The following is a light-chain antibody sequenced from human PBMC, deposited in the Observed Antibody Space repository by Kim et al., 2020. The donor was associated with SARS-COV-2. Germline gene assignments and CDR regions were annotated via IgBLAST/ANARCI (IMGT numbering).Light chain of an antibody. CDR2: GKN. J-gene: IGLJ2*01. V-gene: IGLV3-19*01. CDR1: SLRSYY. CDR3: NSRDSNDYVV. Sequence: VALGQTVRITCQGDSLRSYYATGYQQKPGQAPIPVIYGKNNRPSGIPDRFSGSSSGNTASLTITGTQAGDEADYYCNSRDSNDYVVFGGGTQLTVL.